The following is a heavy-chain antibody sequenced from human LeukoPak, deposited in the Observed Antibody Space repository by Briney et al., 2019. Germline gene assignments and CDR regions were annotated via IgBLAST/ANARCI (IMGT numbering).Heavy chain of an antibody. J-gene: IGHJ6*03. D-gene: IGHD2-15*01. CDR2: ISGSGGST. CDR1: GFTFSSYV. Sequence: GGSLRLSCAASGFTFSSYVTSWVRQAPGKGLEWVSAISGSGGSTYYADSVKGRFTISRDNSKNTLYLQMNSLRAEDTAVYYCAKVLGYCSGGSCYSGYMDVWGKGTTVTISS. CDR3: AKVLGYCSGGSCYSGYMDV. V-gene: IGHV3-23*01.